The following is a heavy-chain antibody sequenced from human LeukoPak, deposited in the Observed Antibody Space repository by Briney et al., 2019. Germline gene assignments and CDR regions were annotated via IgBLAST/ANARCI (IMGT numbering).Heavy chain of an antibody. V-gene: IGHV3-23*01. J-gene: IGHJ4*02. CDR1: GFTFSSYA. D-gene: IGHD3-10*01. Sequence: PGGSLRLSCAASGFTFSSYAMSWVRQAPGRGLEWVSAISGSGGSTYYADSVKGRLTISRDNSKNTPYLQMNSLRAEDTAVYYCAKDLSYGSGIDYWGQGTLVTVSS. CDR3: AKDLSYGSGIDY. CDR2: ISGSGGST.